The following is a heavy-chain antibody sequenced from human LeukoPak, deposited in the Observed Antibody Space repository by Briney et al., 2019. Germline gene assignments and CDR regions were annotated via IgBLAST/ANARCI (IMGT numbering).Heavy chain of an antibody. CDR1: GFTFSSYW. V-gene: IGHV3-7*03. Sequence: QSGGSLRLSCAASGFTFSSYWMSWVRQARGKGLEWVANIKQDGSEKYYVDSVKGRFTISRDNAKNSLYLQMSSLRAEDTAVYYCARDGPGIAAAAPRYWGQGTLVTVSS. D-gene: IGHD6-13*01. CDR2: IKQDGSEK. CDR3: ARDGPGIAAAAPRY. J-gene: IGHJ4*02.